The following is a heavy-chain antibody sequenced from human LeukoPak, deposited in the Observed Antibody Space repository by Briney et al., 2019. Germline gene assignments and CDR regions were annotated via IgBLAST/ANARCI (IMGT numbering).Heavy chain of an antibody. CDR1: GYSFTNYW. CDR3: ARHRPHDILTGYPSGILDV. Sequence: GESLKISCKGSGYSFTNYWIGWVRQMPGKGLEWMGIIYPGDSDNRYSPSFQGQVTISADKSISTAYLQWSSLKASDTAMYYCARHRPHDILTGYPSGILDVWGKGTTVTISS. J-gene: IGHJ6*04. D-gene: IGHD3-9*01. V-gene: IGHV5-51*01. CDR2: IYPGDSDN.